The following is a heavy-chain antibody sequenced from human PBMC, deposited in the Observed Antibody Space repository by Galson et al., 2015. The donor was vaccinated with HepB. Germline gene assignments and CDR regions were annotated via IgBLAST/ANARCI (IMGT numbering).Heavy chain of an antibody. CDR3: TKGRITFVRGELES. D-gene: IGHD3-10*01. J-gene: IGHJ4*02. CDR1: GFKFDDYA. V-gene: IGHV3-9*01. Sequence: SLRLSCAASGFKFDDYAMHWVRQVPTKGLEWVSGLSWSGDKIGYADSVEGRFTVSRDNDNNSLHLEMNSLRPEDTGVYYCTKGRITFVRGELESWGRGVLVTVSS. CDR2: LSWSGDKI.